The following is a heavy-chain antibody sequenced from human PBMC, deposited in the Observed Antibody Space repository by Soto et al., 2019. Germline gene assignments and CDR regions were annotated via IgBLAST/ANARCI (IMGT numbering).Heavy chain of an antibody. CDR2: IYPGDSDT. V-gene: IGHV5-51*01. D-gene: IGHD6-19*01. J-gene: IGHJ3*02. CDR1: GYRFTSYL. CDR3: ARPGPDGIEVAGDDAFDI. Sequence: XESLKVSWKGSGYRFTSYLGGWVLQMPGKGLEWMGIIYPGDSDTRYSPSFQGQVTISADKSISTAYLQWSSLKASDTAMYYCARPGPDGIEVAGDDAFDIWGQGTMVTVSS.